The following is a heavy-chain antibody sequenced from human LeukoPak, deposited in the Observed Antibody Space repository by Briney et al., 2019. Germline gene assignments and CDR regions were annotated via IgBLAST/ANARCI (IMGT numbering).Heavy chain of an antibody. CDR2: IYYSGST. CDR1: GGSISGYY. CDR3: AHSSSSGYYFDY. V-gene: IGHV4-59*01. D-gene: IGHD6-6*01. J-gene: IGHJ4*02. Sequence: SETLSLTCTVSGGSISGYYWTWIRQPPGKGLEWIGYIYYSGSTNYNPSLKSRVTISVDTSKSQFSLKLSSVTAADTAVYYCAHSSSSGYYFDYWGQGTLVTVSS.